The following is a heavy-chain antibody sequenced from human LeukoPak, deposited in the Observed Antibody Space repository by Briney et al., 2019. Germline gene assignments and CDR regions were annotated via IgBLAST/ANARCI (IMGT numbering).Heavy chain of an antibody. CDR3: ARVSGDGYSPTDSDFDY. D-gene: IGHD5-24*01. V-gene: IGHV7-4-1*02. CDR2: INTNTGNP. CDR1: GYTFTSYG. Sequence: ASVKVSCKASGYTFTSYGISWVRQAPGQGLEWMGWINTNTGNPTYAQGFTGRFVFSLDTSVSTAYLQISSLKAEDTAVYYCARVSGDGYSPTDSDFDYWGQGTLVTVSS. J-gene: IGHJ4*02.